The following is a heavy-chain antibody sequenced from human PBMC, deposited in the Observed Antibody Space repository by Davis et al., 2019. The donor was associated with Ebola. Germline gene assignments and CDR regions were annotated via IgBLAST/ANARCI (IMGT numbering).Heavy chain of an antibody. CDR2: IIPIFGTT. Sequence: SVKVSCTASGGTFSSYAISWVRQAPGQGLEWMGGIIPIFGTTNYAQKFQGRVTITADKSTSTAYMELRSLRSDDTAVYYCARGITMIEVGWFDPWGQGTLVTVSS. D-gene: IGHD3-22*01. CDR3: ARGITMIEVGWFDP. CDR1: GGTFSSYA. J-gene: IGHJ5*02. V-gene: IGHV1-69*06.